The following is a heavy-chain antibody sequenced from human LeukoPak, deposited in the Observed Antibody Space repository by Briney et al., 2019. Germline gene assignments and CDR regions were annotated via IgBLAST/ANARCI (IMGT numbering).Heavy chain of an antibody. J-gene: IGHJ4*02. D-gene: IGHD1-26*01. CDR2: IYPNNGGT. V-gene: IGHV1-2*02. Sequence: ASVKVSCKASGYTFTGYYMHWVRQAPGQELEWMGWIYPNNGGTNYAQNFQGRVTMTRDTPMSTAYMELSSLRSDDTAVYYCARFSGSSNFDYWGQGTLVTVSS. CDR1: GYTFTGYY. CDR3: ARFSGSSNFDY.